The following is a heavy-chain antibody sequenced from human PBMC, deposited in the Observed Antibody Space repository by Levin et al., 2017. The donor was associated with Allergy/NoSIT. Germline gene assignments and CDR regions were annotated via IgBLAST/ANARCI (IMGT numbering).Heavy chain of an antibody. CDR2: ISGSGAST. D-gene: IGHD2-2*01. V-gene: IGHV3-23*01. J-gene: IGHJ5*02. CDR1: GFTFNNYA. CDR3: AKLSCSSTTCNSPPRNWFDP. Sequence: GGSPRLSCAASGFTFNNYAMSWVRQAPGKGLEWVSAISGSGASTYYADSVKGRFTISRDNSKNTLYLQMNSLRAEDTALYYCAKLSCSSTTCNSPPRNWFDPWGQGTLVTVSS.